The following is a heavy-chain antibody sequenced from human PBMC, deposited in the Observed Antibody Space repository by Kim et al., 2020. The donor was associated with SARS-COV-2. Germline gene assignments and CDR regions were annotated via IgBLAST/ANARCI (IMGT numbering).Heavy chain of an antibody. J-gene: IGHJ4*02. CDR3: ARGGVAARPFHY. V-gene: IGHV4-34*01. Sequence: NYNPSLKSRVTISVDTSKTQFSLKLSSVTAADTAVYYCARGGVAARPFHYWGQGTLVTVSS. D-gene: IGHD6-6*01.